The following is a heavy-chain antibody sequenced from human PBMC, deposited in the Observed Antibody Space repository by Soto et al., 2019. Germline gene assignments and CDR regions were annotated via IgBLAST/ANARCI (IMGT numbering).Heavy chain of an antibody. D-gene: IGHD6-13*01. V-gene: IGHV4-31*03. Sequence: QVQLRESGPGLVKPSQTLSLTCTVSGGSINSGGYYWNWIRQHPGKGLEWIGYMYYSGSTYYNPFLRGRVIISADTSENHFPLKLSSVAAADTAVYFCARGYRPSGYSSSWVFDYWGQGTLVNVSS. J-gene: IGHJ4*02. CDR1: GGSINSGGYY. CDR2: MYYSGST. CDR3: ARGYRPSGYSSSWVFDY.